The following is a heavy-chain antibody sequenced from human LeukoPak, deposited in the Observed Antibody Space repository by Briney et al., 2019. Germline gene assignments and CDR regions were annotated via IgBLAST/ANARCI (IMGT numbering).Heavy chain of an antibody. Sequence: PXGSLRLSCVVSGVTFSSHWMSWVRQAPGKGLEWVANIKQDGSERYYVDSVKGRFTISRDNAKNSVFLQMNSLRAEDTAVNYCARDPNLYSGTYDTYWGQGTLVTVSS. CDR3: ARDPNLYSGTYDTY. J-gene: IGHJ4*02. CDR1: GVTFSSHW. D-gene: IGHD1-26*01. V-gene: IGHV3-7*03. CDR2: IKQDGSER.